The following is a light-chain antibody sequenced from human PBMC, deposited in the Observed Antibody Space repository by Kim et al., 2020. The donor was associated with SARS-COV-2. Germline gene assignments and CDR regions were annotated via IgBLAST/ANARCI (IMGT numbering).Light chain of an antibody. CDR2: DAS. Sequence: DIQMTQSPSSLSASVGDRVTITCHASQDISNYLNWYQQKPGKAPKLLIYDASNLETGVPSRFSGSGSGTDFTFTISSLQPEDIATYYCQQYDNLPITSGEGTRLGIK. V-gene: IGKV1-33*01. CDR1: QDISNY. CDR3: QQYDNLPIT. J-gene: IGKJ5*01.